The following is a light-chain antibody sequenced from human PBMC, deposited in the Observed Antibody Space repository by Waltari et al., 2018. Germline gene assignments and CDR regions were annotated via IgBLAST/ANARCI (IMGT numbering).Light chain of an antibody. J-gene: IGLJ3*02. CDR1: SAPVSTSHY. Sequence: QTVGTQETSRSVSPGATATLTCDVNSAPVSTSHYPSWYHQTPGQAPRTLMYNTNSRSSCVPDRFSGSLVGNRAALTITGAQAEDESFYYCVLYLGGGISVFGGGTRLTVL. CDR2: NTN. V-gene: IGLV8-61*01. CDR3: VLYLGGGISV.